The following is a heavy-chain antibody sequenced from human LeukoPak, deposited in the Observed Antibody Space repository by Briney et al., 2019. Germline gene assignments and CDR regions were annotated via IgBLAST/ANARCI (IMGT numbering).Heavy chain of an antibody. V-gene: IGHV3-30*02. CDR2: IRYDGSNK. D-gene: IGHD6-13*01. CDR1: GFTFSSYG. Sequence: GGSLRLSCAASGFTFSSYGMHWVRQAPGKGLEWVAFIRYDGSNKYYADSVKGRFTISRDNSKNTLYLQMNSLRAEDTAVYYCAKLGQGVAAAGSNSGVSHWGQGTLVTVSS. J-gene: IGHJ4*02. CDR3: AKLGQGVAAAGSNSGVSH.